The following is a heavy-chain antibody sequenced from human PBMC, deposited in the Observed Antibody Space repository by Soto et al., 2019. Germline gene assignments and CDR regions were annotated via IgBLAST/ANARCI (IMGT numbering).Heavy chain of an antibody. V-gene: IGHV1-69*12. D-gene: IGHD1-20*01. J-gene: IGHJ6*02. Sequence: QVQLVQSGAEVKKPGSSVKVSCKASGGTFSSYAISWVRQAPGQGLEWMGGIIPIFGTAKYEQQFQGRVTITADESTSTAYMELSSLRSEDTAVYYCARSITGTVSYYYGMDVWGQGTTVTVSS. CDR2: IIPIFGTA. CDR1: GGTFSSYA. CDR3: ARSITGTVSYYYGMDV.